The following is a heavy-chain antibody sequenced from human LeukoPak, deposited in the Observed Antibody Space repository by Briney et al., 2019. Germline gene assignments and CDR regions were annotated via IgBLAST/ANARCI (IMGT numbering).Heavy chain of an antibody. CDR1: GGTFSSYA. CDR2: INPNSGGT. D-gene: IGHD3-22*01. CDR3: ARDRSYYDSNPLLLGDAFDI. J-gene: IGHJ3*02. V-gene: IGHV1-2*03. Sequence: LGASVKVSCKASGGTFSSYAISWVRQAPGQGLEWMGWINPNSGGTNYAQKFQGRVTMTRDTSISTAYMELSRLRSDDTAVYYCARDRSYYDSNPLLLGDAFDIWGQGTMVTVSS.